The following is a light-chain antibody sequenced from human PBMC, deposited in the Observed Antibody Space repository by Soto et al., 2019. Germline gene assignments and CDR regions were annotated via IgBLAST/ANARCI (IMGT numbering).Light chain of an antibody. V-gene: IGKV1-39*01. CDR2: AAS. J-gene: IGKJ1*01. CDR1: QTIMTY. Sequence: DIQLTQPPSFLSASVGDEVTITCRASQTIMTYLNWYQLKPGKPPRLLIYAASSLQSGVPSRFSGSGSGTDFTLTISSLQPEDFATYYCQQSYSTPWTFGQGTKVDIK. CDR3: QQSYSTPWT.